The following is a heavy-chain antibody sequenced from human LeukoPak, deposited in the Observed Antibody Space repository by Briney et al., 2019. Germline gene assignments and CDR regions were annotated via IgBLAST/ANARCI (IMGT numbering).Heavy chain of an antibody. CDR2: ISSSSSTI. CDR1: GFTFSSYS. Sequence: GGSLRLSCAASGFTFSSYSMNWVRQAPGKGLEWVSYISSSSSTIYYADSVKGRFTISRDNAKDSLYLQMNSLRAEDTAVYYCARDPGSGYEEHFDYWGQGTLVTVSS. CDR3: ARDPGSGYEEHFDY. J-gene: IGHJ4*02. D-gene: IGHD5-12*01. V-gene: IGHV3-48*04.